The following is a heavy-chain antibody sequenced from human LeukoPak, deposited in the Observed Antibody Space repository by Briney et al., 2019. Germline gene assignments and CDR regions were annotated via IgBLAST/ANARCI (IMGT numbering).Heavy chain of an antibody. D-gene: IGHD3-3*01. Sequence: GSLRLSCAASGFTFSSYAMSWVRQAPGKGLEWIGEINHSGSTNYNPSLKSRVTISVDTSKNQFSLKLSSVTAADTAVYYCARSTIFGVVPRWFDPWGQGTLVTVSS. CDR2: INHSGST. CDR3: ARSTIFGVVPRWFDP. V-gene: IGHV4-34*01. J-gene: IGHJ5*02. CDR1: GFTFSSYA.